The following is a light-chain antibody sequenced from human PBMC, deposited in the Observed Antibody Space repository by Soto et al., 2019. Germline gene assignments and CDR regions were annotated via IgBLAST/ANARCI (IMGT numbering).Light chain of an antibody. Sequence: IVMTQSPDSLSVSPGDRLTLSGRASQNIYNNLAWYRHKPGQAPRLLISGASTGATGVPVRFRGSGSGTEFSFTVTSLQSEDFAVYYCQQYDQWPITFGQGTRLEIK. CDR1: QNIYNN. CDR2: GAS. CDR3: QQYDQWPIT. V-gene: IGKV3-15*01. J-gene: IGKJ5*01.